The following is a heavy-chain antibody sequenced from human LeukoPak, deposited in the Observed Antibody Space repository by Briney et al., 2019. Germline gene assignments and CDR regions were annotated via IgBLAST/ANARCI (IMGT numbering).Heavy chain of an antibody. Sequence: PSETLSLTCTVPGGSISSHYWSWIRQPPGKGLEWIGYIYYSGSTNYNPSLKSRVTISVDTSKNQFSLKLSSVTAADTAVYYCAREFPRGGNDYWGQGTLVTVSS. CDR2: IYYSGST. J-gene: IGHJ4*02. D-gene: IGHD2-15*01. V-gene: IGHV4-59*11. CDR3: AREFPRGGNDY. CDR1: GGSISSHY.